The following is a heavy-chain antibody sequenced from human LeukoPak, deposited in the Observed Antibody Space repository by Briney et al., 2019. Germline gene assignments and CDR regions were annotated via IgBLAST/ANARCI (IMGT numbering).Heavy chain of an antibody. CDR2: IYPGDSET. CDR3: ARRSTVIRGVLEEAFDY. CDR1: GNSFNNHF. D-gene: IGHD3-10*01. V-gene: IGHV5-51*01. J-gene: IGHJ4*02. Sequence: GESLKISCKGSGNSFNNHFIGWVRQMPGKGLEWMGIIYPGDSETRYSPSFQGQVTISADKSISTVYLHWSSLEASDTAIYYCARRSTVIRGVLEEAFDYWGQGTLVTASS.